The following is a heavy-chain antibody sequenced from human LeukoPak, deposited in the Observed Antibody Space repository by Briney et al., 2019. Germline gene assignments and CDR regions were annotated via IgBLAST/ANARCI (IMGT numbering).Heavy chain of an antibody. D-gene: IGHD5-24*01. CDR1: GFTFSSYG. V-gene: IGHV3-48*02. CDR2: ISSSSTTI. Sequence: GGSLRLSCAASGFTFSSYGMNWVRQAPGKGLEWVSYISSSSTTIYYADSVKGRFTISRDNAKNSLYLQMNSLRDEDTAVYYCATVGEMGTSFAFDIWGQGTMVTVSS. J-gene: IGHJ3*02. CDR3: ATVGEMGTSFAFDI.